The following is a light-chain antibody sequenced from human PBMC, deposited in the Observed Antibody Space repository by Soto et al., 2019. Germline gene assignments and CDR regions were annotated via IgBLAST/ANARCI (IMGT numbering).Light chain of an antibody. CDR3: SSYTSSSTWV. CDR1: SSDVGGYNY. V-gene: IGLV2-14*01. Sequence: QSVLTQPASVSGSPGQSITISCTGTSSDVGGYNYVSGYQQHPGKAPKLMIYEVSNRPSGVSNCFSGSKSGNTASLTISGLQAEDEADYYCSSYTSSSTWVFGGGTKLTVL. J-gene: IGLJ3*02. CDR2: EVS.